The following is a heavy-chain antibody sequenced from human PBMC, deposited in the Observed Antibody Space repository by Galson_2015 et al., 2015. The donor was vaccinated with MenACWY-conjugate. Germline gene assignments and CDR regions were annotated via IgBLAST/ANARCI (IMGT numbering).Heavy chain of an antibody. CDR1: GFTFSSFA. J-gene: IGHJ5*02. Sequence: SLRLSCAASGFTFSSFAMGWVRQAPGKGLECVSGLYGSGSTTDYADSVKGRFTISRDNAENSLYLQMDSLRVEDTAVYYCARTAGSVPPWGQGTLVTVSS. CDR3: ARTAGSVPP. D-gene: IGHD6-13*01. CDR2: LYGSGSTT. V-gene: IGHV3-23*01.